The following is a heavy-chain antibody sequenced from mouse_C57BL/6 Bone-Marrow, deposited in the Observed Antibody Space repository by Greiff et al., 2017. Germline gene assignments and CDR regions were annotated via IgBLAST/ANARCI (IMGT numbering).Heavy chain of an antibody. CDR1: GFNIKDDY. J-gene: IGHJ1*03. Sequence: EVHLVESGAELVRPGASVKLSCTASGFNIKDDYMHWVKQRPEQGLEWIGWIDPENGDTEYASKFQGKATITADTSSNTAYLQLSSLTSEDTAVYCCNYYGSSYVCYFDVWGTGTTVTVSA. D-gene: IGHD1-1*01. V-gene: IGHV14-4*01. CDR2: IDPENGDT. CDR3: NYYGSSYVCYFDV.